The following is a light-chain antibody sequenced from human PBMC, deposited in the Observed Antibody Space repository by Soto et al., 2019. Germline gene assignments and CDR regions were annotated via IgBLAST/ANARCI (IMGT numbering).Light chain of an antibody. CDR1: YSNIGAGSQ. CDR3: QSYDNGMSGYAV. CDR2: ANN. V-gene: IGLV1-40*01. Sequence: QSVLTQPPSVSGAPGQRVTISCAGTYSNIGAGSQVHWYQQLPGSAPRLLIYANNNRPSGVPDRFSGSRSGSSASLAINGLQAEDEADYYCQSYDNGMSGYAVFCGGTQLTVL. J-gene: IGLJ7*01.